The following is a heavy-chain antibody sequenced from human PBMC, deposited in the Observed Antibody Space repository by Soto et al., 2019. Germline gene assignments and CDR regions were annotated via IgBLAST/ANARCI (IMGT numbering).Heavy chain of an antibody. V-gene: IGHV4-34*01. D-gene: IGHD1-1*01. Sequence: QVQLQQSGAGLLKPSETLSLTCAVYGGSVNSGNYYWSWVRQPPGKGLEWIGEMSHSGGTHFNPSLKSRVTISVDTTKNQFSLKMSSVTAADTALYYWAGVERGTETNVVDAFDIWGPGTLVTVSS. CDR3: AGVERGTETNVVDAFDI. CDR1: GGSVNSGNYY. CDR2: MSHSGGT. J-gene: IGHJ3*02.